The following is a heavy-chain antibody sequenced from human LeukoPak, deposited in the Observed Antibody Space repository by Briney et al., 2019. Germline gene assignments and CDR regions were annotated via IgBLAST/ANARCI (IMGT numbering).Heavy chain of an antibody. J-gene: IGHJ5*02. V-gene: IGHV3-74*01. D-gene: IGHD6-13*01. CDR3: SKARGTSSWSIWFDP. Sequence: GGSLRLSCTASGFTFSTYWMHWVRQAPGKGLVWVSRINTDGSSTTYADSVKGRFTISRDNSNNALYLQMNSLRAEDTAVYYCSKARGTSSWSIWFDPWGQGTLVTVSS. CDR2: INTDGSST. CDR1: GFTFSTYW.